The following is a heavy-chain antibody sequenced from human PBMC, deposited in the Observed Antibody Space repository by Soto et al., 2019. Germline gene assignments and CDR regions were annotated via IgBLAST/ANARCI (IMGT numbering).Heavy chain of an antibody. V-gene: IGHV3-7*01. CDR2: IKQDGSEK. CDR1: GFTFSYYW. D-gene: IGHD2-15*01. J-gene: IGHJ4*02. CDR3: ARESYYCSGGTCAVDH. Sequence: PWVSLRLSCAASGFTFSYYWMTWVHRAPGKGLEWVANIKQDGSEKYYVDSVKGRFTISRDNAKNSLYLQMNSLRAEDTAVYYCARESYYCSGGTCAVDHWGKGPLVTVSS.